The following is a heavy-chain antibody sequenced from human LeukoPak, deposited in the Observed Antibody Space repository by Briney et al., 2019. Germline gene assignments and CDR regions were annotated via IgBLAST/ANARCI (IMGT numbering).Heavy chain of an antibody. CDR1: GGTFSSYA. J-gene: IGHJ3*02. CDR2: IIPIFGKA. D-gene: IGHD3-22*01. V-gene: IGHV1-69*13. Sequence: SSVKVSCKASGGTFSSYAISWVRQAPGQGLEWMGGIIPIFGKANYAQKFQGRVTITADESTSTAYMELSSLRSEDTAVYYCARARAGPYSSGYFDAFVIWGQGTMVTVSS. CDR3: ARARAGPYSSGYFDAFVI.